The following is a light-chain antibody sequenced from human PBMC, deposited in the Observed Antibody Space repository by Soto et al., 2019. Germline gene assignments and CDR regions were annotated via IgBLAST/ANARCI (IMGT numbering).Light chain of an antibody. Sequence: ETVWTPSQGTLSFSPVERSPLSFRSSQSVSSNYVAWFHQKPGQAHRILIYDAYNRATGIKARFSGSGSGTDFTLTIRSIEPEDFAVYYCKQRSNWQINCGHGTRREIK. V-gene: IGKV3D-20*02. CDR1: QSVSSNY. J-gene: IGKJ5*01. CDR3: KQRSNWQIN. CDR2: DAY.